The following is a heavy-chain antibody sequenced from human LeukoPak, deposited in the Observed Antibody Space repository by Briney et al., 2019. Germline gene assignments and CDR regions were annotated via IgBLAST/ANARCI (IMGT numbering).Heavy chain of an antibody. D-gene: IGHD6-13*01. V-gene: IGHV4-38-2*02. CDR3: ARGFEPLMGIAAAYAEYFQH. Sequence: SETLSLTCTVSGYSISSGYYWGWIRQPPGKGLEWIGSIYHSGSTYYNPSLKSRVTISVDTSKNQFSLKLSSVTAADTAVYYCARGFEPLMGIAAAYAEYFQHWGQGTLVTVSS. CDR2: IYHSGST. J-gene: IGHJ1*01. CDR1: GYSISSGYY.